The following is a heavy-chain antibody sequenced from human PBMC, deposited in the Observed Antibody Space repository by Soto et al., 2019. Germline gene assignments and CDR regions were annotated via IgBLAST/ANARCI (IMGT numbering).Heavy chain of an antibody. V-gene: IGHV4-39*01. CDR2: IYYSGST. CDR3: ARLSYGSGSYGL. CDR1: GGSISSSSYY. Sequence: SETLSLTCTVSGGSISSSSYYWGWIRQPPGKGLEWIGNIYYSGSTYYNPSLKSRVTISVDTSKNQFSLKLSSVTAADTAVYYCARLSYGSGSYGLWGQGTLVTVSS. D-gene: IGHD3-10*01. J-gene: IGHJ4*02.